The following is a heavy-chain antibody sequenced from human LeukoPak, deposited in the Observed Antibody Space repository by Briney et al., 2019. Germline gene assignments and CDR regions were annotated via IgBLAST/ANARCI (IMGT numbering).Heavy chain of an antibody. J-gene: IGHJ3*02. CDR2: INHSGST. V-gene: IGHV4-34*01. CDR3: ALCAEGAFDI. Sequence: PSETLSLTCAVYGGSFSGYYWSWIRQPPGKGLEWIGEINHSGSTNYNPSLKSRVTISVDTSKNRFSLKLSSMTAADTAVYYCALCAEGAFDIWGQGTMVTVSS. D-gene: IGHD3-16*01. CDR1: GGSFSGYY.